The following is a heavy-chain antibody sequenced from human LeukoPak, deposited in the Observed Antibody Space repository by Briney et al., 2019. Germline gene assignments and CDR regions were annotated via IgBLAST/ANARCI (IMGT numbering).Heavy chain of an antibody. CDR3: ARDRDIVATISGGAFDY. CDR1: GFTFSSYA. J-gene: IGHJ4*02. Sequence: RGSLRLSCAASGFTFSSYAMHWVRQAPGKGLEWVAVISHDGSNKYYADSVKGRFTISRDNSKNTLYLQMNSLRAEDTAVYYCARDRDIVATISGGAFDYWGQGTLVTVSS. V-gene: IGHV3-30*04. D-gene: IGHD5-12*01. CDR2: ISHDGSNK.